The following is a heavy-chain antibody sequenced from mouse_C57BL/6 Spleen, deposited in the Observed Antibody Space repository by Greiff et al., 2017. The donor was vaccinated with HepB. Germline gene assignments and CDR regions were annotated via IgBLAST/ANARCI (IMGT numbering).Heavy chain of an antibody. CDR2: ISDGGSYT. J-gene: IGHJ1*03. Sequence: EVKLVESGGGLVKPGGSLKLSCAASGFTFSSYAMSWVRQTPEKRLEWVATISDGGSYTYYPDNVKGRFTISRDNAKNNLYLQMSHLKSEDTAMYYCASDGCTTVPYWYFDVWGTGTTVTVSS. V-gene: IGHV5-4*03. CDR3: ASDGCTTVPYWYFDV. D-gene: IGHD1-1*01. CDR1: GFTFSSYA.